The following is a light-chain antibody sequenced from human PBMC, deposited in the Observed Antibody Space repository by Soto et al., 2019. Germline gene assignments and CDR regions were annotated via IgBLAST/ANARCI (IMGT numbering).Light chain of an antibody. V-gene: IGLV1-40*01. CDR3: QSYDSSLSGVV. J-gene: IGLJ2*01. Sequence: QSVLTQPPSVSGAPGQRVTISCTGNSSNIGAGYDVHWYQQLPGTAPKLLIYGNSNRPSGVPDRFSGSKSGTSASLAITGLQAEDAADYYCQSYDSSLSGVVFGGGTKLTVL. CDR2: GNS. CDR1: SSNIGAGYD.